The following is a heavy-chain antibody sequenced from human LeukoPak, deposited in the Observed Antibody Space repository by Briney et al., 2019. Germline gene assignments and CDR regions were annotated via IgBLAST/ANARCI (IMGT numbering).Heavy chain of an antibody. V-gene: IGHV5-51*01. Sequence: GESLKISCQDSGYTFTNYWIAWVRQMPGKGLEWMGIINPDDSDIRYSPSFQGQVTISADKSINTAYLHWSSLKASDTAMYYCARQGIVLVPGAFPHNWFDPWGQGTLVTVSS. CDR1: GYTFTNYW. J-gene: IGHJ5*02. CDR2: INPDDSDI. D-gene: IGHD2-2*01. CDR3: ARQGIVLVPGAFPHNWFDP.